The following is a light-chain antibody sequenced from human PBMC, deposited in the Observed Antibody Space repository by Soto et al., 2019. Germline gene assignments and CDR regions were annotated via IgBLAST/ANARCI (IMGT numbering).Light chain of an antibody. Sequence: DIVMTQSPDSLGVSLGERATINCKSSQSVFSSSNSKNYLAWYQHKPGQPPRLLLYWASTRESGVPDRFSGGESGTDFTLTISSLQADDVAIYYCQQYYSSPFTFGPGTKVD. V-gene: IGKV4-1*01. J-gene: IGKJ3*01. CDR2: WAS. CDR3: QQYYSSPFT. CDR1: QSVFSSSNSKNY.